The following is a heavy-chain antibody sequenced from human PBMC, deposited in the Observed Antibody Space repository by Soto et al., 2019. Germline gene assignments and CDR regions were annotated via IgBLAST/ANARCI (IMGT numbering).Heavy chain of an antibody. CDR2: IITFVGKA. D-gene: IGHD5-12*01. CDR1: GGTLSSYS. J-gene: IGHJ6*03. CDR3: PRVTGGHDSGGNYMDV. V-gene: IGHV1-69*02. Sequence: QVQLVQSGPEVKKPGSSVKVSCKTSGGTLSSYSISWVRQAPRHGLEWVGKIITFVGKANVAQQFQGRVTITADRSTDATYMELRRLTSDDTAVYYCPRVTGGHDSGGNYMDVWGTGTTVTVSS.